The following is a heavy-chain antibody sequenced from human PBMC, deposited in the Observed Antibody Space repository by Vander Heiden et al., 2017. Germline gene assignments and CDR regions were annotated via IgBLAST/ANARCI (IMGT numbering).Heavy chain of an antibody. J-gene: IGHJ3*02. V-gene: IGHV3-13*01. D-gene: IGHD7-27*01. Sequence: EVQLVESGGGLVQPGWSLRLSCAASGFTFSFYDMQWVRQSTGKGLEWVSAIGGAGDTYYPDSVKGRFTISRENAKNSLYLQMNSLGAGDTAVYYCATWGDALDIWGQGTMVTVSS. CDR1: GFTFSFYD. CDR3: ATWGDALDI. CDR2: IGGAGDT.